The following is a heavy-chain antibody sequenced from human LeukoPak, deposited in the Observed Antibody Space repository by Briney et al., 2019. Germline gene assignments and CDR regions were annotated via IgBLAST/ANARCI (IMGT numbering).Heavy chain of an antibody. D-gene: IGHD2-2*01. Sequence: ASVKVSCKASGYTFTSYGINWVRQATGQGLEWMGWMNPNSGNTGYAQKFQGRVTMTRNTSTTTAYMELSSLRSQDTAVYYCARRYCSSTNCYRAFDIWGQGTMVTVSS. CDR2: MNPNSGNT. J-gene: IGHJ3*02. CDR3: ARRYCSSTNCYRAFDI. V-gene: IGHV1-8*02. CDR1: GYTFTSYG.